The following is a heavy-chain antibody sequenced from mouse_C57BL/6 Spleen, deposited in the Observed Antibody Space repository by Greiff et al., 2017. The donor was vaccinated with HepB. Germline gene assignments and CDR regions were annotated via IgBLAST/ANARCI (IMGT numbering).Heavy chain of an antibody. D-gene: IGHD2-2*01. V-gene: IGHV1-4*01. J-gene: IGHJ2*01. CDR2: INPSSGYT. Sequence: VQLQESGAELARPGASVKMSCKASGYTFTSYTMHWVKQRPGQGLEWIGYINPSSGYTKYNQKFKGKATLTADKSSSTAYMQLSSLTSEDSAVYFCARRVTVGRNYFDYWGQGTTLTVSS. CDR3: ARRVTVGRNYFDY. CDR1: GYTFTSYT.